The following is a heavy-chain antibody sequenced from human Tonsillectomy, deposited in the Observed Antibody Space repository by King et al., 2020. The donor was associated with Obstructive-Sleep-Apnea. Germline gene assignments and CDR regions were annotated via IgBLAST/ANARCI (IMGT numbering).Heavy chain of an antibody. CDR2: IYYIGGT. J-gene: IGHJ5*02. D-gene: IGHD3-10*01. V-gene: IGHV4-39*07. Sequence: HLQLQESGPGLVKPSETLSLTCTVSGASISSSSYYWCLIRQSPGKGLEWIGRIYYIGGTDYNPSLKTRLTISLDTSKNQFSRKLSSVTAADTAGYYCYGSGSYYNAGVWFDPWGKGTLVTVSS. CDR1: GASISSSSYY. CDR3: YGSGSYYNAGVWFDP.